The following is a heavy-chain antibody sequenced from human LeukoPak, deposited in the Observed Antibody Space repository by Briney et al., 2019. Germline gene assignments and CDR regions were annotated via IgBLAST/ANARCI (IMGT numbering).Heavy chain of an antibody. CDR1: VFTLRSYE. V-gene: IGHV3-48*03. Sequence: GGSLRLSCVASVFTLRSYEMNELRQAPGKGLEWVSYISSSGRNTSYADSVKGRFTISRDNAKNSLYLQMNSLRAEDTAVYYCERDRLWFGESYYYYDRIDVWRQGTTVTVSS. CDR2: ISSSGRNT. J-gene: IGHJ6*02. D-gene: IGHD3-10*01. CDR3: ERDRLWFGESYYYYDRIDV.